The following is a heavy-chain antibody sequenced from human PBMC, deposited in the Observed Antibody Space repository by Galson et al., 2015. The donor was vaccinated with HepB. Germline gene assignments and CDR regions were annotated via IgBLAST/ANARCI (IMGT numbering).Heavy chain of an antibody. CDR3: ARDPSSGWYRGDFYYYFMDI. CDR1: GLKFTSYA. J-gene: IGHJ6*03. CDR2: ISNDGASK. Sequence: SLRLSCAASGLKFTSYAMHRVRQAPGKGLEWVAVISNDGASKFYADSVKGRFTISREDSLNTLYLQMNSLTSEDTAVYYCARDPSSGWYRGDFYYYFMDIWGKGTTVTVSS. V-gene: IGHV3-30-3*01. D-gene: IGHD6-19*01.